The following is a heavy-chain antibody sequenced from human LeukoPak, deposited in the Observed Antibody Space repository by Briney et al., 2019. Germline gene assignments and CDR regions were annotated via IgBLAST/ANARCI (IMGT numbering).Heavy chain of an antibody. CDR3: ARNHYDAHMDV. D-gene: IGHD3-3*01. V-gene: IGHV1-2*02. Sequence: ASVRVSCKASGYTFTGYYMHWVRQAPGQGLEWMGWINPNSDVTNYAQKFQGRVTMTRNTSISTAYMELSSLRSEDTAVYYCARNHYDAHMDVWGKGTTVTISS. CDR2: INPNSDVT. CDR1: GYTFTGYY. J-gene: IGHJ6*03.